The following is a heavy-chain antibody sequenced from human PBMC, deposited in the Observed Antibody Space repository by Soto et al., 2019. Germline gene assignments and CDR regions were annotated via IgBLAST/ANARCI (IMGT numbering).Heavy chain of an antibody. J-gene: IGHJ6*02. CDR2: IYASWST. V-gene: IGHV4-4*07. CDR3: TRDVYGSTTSGYYYYAMDV. CDR1: GGSISSYY. D-gene: IGHD2-2*01. Sequence: SETLSLTCTVSGGSISSYYWNWIRQPAGKGLECIGRIYASWSTNCNPSLKSRVTMSVDTSRNQFSLRLTSVTAADTAVYYCTRDVYGSTTSGYYYYAMDVWGQGTTVTVSS.